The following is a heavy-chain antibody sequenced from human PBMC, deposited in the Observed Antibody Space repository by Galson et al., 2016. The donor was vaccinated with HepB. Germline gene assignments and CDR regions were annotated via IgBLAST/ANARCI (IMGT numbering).Heavy chain of an antibody. CDR3: ARGLGALCGNWVDP. J-gene: IGHJ5*02. D-gene: IGHD2-2*01. V-gene: IGHV3-11*05. Sequence: SLRLSCAASGFSFSDYYMSWIRQAPGKGLERVAYIRSDSTYRQYADSVKGRFTISRDNAENSLFLQLNSLTAEDTAVYYCARGLGALCGNWVDPWGQGTLVTVSS. CDR2: IRSDSTYR. CDR1: GFSFSDYY.